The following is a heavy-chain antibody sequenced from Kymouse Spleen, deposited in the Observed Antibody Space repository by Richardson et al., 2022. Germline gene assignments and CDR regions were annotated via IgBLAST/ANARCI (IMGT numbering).Heavy chain of an antibody. CDR2: IIPIFGTA. D-gene: IGHD1-7*01. V-gene: IGHV1-69*05. CDR3: ARGPGITGTPYYYYYYGMDV. J-gene: IGHJ6*02. CDR1: GGTFSSYA. Sequence: QVQLVQSGAEVKKPGSSVKVSCKASGGTFSSYAISWVRQAPGQGLEWMGGIIPIFGTANYAQKFQGRVTITTDESTSTAYMELSSLRSEDTAVYYCARGPGITGTPYYYYYYGMDVWGQGTTVTVSS.